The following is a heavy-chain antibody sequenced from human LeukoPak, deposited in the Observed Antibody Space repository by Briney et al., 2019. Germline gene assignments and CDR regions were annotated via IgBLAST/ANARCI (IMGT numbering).Heavy chain of an antibody. J-gene: IGHJ4*02. CDR2: IKSKAGSETT. D-gene: IGHD4/OR15-4a*01. V-gene: IGHV3-15*01. Sequence: GGSLRLSCAASGFTFINAWMTWVRQAPGRGLEWVGRIKSKAGSETTDYAAPVKGRFTISRDDSENMLYLQMNSLKTEDTAVYYCFADIANYIYPFDYWGQGTLVTVSS. CDR1: GFTFINAW. CDR3: FADIANYIYPFDY.